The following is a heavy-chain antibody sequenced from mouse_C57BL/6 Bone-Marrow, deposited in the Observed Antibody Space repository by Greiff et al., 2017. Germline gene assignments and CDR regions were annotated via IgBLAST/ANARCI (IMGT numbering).Heavy chain of an antibody. D-gene: IGHD2-3*01. Sequence: QVQLQQPGAELARPGASVKLSCKASGYTFTSYGISWVKQRTGQGLEWIGEIYPRSGNTYYNEKFKGKATLTADKSSSTAYMELRSLTSEDSAVYFCAVDGYYGGFAYWGQGTLVTVSA. CDR1: GYTFTSYG. CDR3: AVDGYYGGFAY. V-gene: IGHV1-81*01. J-gene: IGHJ3*01. CDR2: IYPRSGNT.